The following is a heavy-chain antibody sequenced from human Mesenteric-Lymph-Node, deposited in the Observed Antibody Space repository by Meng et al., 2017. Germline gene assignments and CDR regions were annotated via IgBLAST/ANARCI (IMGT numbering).Heavy chain of an antibody. CDR3: ARDHGTVAFDY. J-gene: IGHJ4*02. CDR2: ISTTTGNP. Sequence: ASVKVSCKASGYTLTPYSLNWARQAPGQGLEWMGWISTTTGNPTYAQGFTGRFVFSLDTSVSTAYLQINNLKAEDTAVYYCARDHGTVAFDYWGQGTLVTVSS. D-gene: IGHD2-21*01. CDR1: GYTLTPYS. V-gene: IGHV7-4-1*02.